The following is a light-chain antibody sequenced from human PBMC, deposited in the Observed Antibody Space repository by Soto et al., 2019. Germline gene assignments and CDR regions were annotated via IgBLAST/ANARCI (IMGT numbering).Light chain of an antibody. CDR1: QSIDTY. Sequence: DIQITHSPSSLSASVGDRVTITCRSSQSIDTYLNWYQQIPGKAPKLLMFAASSLQGGVPSRFSGSGSGTDFTLTISSLQPEDFATYYCQHSYSIPWTLGQGTKVDIK. J-gene: IGKJ1*01. CDR3: QHSYSIPWT. V-gene: IGKV1-39*01. CDR2: AAS.